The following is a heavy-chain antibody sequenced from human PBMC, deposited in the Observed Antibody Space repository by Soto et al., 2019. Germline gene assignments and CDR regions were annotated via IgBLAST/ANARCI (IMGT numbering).Heavy chain of an antibody. J-gene: IGHJ4*02. CDR2: VYYTGST. D-gene: IGHD6-19*01. CDR3: ARSVAVPGADIDH. CDR1: GGSISGSY. Sequence: SETLSLTCSVSGGSISGSYWSWIRQSPGKGLEWLGYVYYTGSTNYSPSLRSRVSISVDTSKNKFSLRLSSVTAAGTAVYFCARSVAVPGADIDHWGQETQVTVSS. V-gene: IGHV4-59*01.